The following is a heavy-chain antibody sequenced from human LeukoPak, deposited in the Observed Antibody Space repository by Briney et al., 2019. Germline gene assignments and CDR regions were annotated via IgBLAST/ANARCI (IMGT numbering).Heavy chain of an antibody. CDR3: ARDPEYQLLGVRLTRFDP. CDR2: ISYDGSNK. J-gene: IGHJ5*02. Sequence: QPGGSLRLSCAASGFTFSSYAMHWVRQAPGKGLEWVAVISYDGSNKYYADSVKGRFTISRDNSKNTLYLQMNSLRAEDTAVYYCARDPEYQLLGVRLTRFDPWGQGTLVTVSS. CDR1: GFTFSSYA. V-gene: IGHV3-30-3*01. D-gene: IGHD2-2*01.